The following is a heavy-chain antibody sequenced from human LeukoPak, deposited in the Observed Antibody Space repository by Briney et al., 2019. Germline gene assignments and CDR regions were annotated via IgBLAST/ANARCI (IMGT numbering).Heavy chain of an antibody. Sequence: SETLSLTCTVSGGSIRSSSYYWGWIRQPPGKGLEWIGSIYYSGTTYYNPSLKSRVTISVDTSKNRFSLKLSSVTAADTAVYYCARDHYDSSGYLHYFYYMDVWGKGTTVTVSS. V-gene: IGHV4-39*07. CDR2: IYYSGTT. CDR1: GGSIRSSSYY. CDR3: ARDHYDSSGYLHYFYYMDV. D-gene: IGHD3-22*01. J-gene: IGHJ6*03.